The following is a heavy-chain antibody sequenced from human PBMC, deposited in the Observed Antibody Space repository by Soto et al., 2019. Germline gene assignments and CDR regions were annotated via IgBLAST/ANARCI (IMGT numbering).Heavy chain of an antibody. Sequence: SETLSLTCTVSGGSISSYYWSWIRQPPGKGLEWIGYIYYSGSTNYNPSLKSRVTISVDTSKNQFSLKLSSVTAADTAVYYCARASGYMDGFPFDYWGHGSLVTVSS. CDR3: ARASGYMDGFPFDY. CDR1: GGSISSYY. D-gene: IGHD5-18*01. V-gene: IGHV4-59*01. CDR2: IYYSGST. J-gene: IGHJ4*01.